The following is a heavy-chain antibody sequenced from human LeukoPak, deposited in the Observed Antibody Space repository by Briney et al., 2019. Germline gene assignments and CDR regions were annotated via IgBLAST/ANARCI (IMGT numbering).Heavy chain of an antibody. Sequence: PGRSLRLSCAASGFTFSTYGMHWVRQAPGKGLDWVAVISYDGSKKYHADSVKGRFTISRDNSKNTLFLQMNSLRAEDTAVYYCAKDWDDSSGYHGYWGQGTLVTVSS. CDR3: AKDWDDSSGYHGY. D-gene: IGHD3-22*01. CDR1: GFTFSTYG. V-gene: IGHV3-30*18. J-gene: IGHJ4*02. CDR2: ISYDGSKK.